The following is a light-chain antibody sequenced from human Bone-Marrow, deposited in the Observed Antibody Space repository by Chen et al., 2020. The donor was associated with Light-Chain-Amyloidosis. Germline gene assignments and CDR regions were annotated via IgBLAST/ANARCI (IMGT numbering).Light chain of an antibody. CDR2: DDS. CDR1: NIGSTS. V-gene: IGLV3-21*02. J-gene: IGLJ2*01. Sequence: SYVLIQPSSVSVAPGQTATIACGGNNIGSTSVHWYQQTPGQAPLLVVYDDSDRPSGIPELLSGSDYRTTATLTISRVEAGDDADYYCQVWDRSSDRPVFGGGTKLTVL. CDR3: QVWDRSSDRPV.